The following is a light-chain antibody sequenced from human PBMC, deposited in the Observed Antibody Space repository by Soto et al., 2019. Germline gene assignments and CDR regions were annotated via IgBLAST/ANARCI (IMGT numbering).Light chain of an antibody. CDR2: RAS. Sequence: DIQMTQSPSTLSASVGDRVTITCRASQSVSSWLAWYQQKPGKAPNLLIYRASNLESGVPSRFSVSGSVTEFTLTISSLQPDDFATYYCQQYNSYSVTFGQGTKVEIK. CDR3: QQYNSYSVT. J-gene: IGKJ1*01. CDR1: QSVSSW. V-gene: IGKV1-5*03.